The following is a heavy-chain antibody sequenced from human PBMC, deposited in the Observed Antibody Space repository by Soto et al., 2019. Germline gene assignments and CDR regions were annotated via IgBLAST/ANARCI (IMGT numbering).Heavy chain of an antibody. J-gene: IGHJ6*01. V-gene: IGHV3-73*01. Sequence: GGSLRLSCAASGFTFSDSTMHWVRQASGKGLEWVGRIRSKANSYATAYAAAVKDRFTISRDDSKNTAYLQMNSLKTEDTAVYSCTRSGSPNPEVDVWGQGTTVTVSS. D-gene: IGHD1-26*01. CDR1: GFTFSDST. CDR3: TRSGSPNPEVDV. CDR2: IRSKANSYAT.